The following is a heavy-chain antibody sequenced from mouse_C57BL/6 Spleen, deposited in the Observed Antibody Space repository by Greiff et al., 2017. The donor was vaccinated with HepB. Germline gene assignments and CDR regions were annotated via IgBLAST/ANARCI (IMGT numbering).Heavy chain of an antibody. CDR3: ARDEGYYYGSRGGSNYVDY. Sequence: EVMLVESGGGLVKPGGSLKLSCAASGFTFSSYAMSWVRQTPEKRLEWVATISDGGSYTYYPDNVKGRFTISRDNAKNNLYLQMSHLKSEDTAMYYCARDEGYYYGSRGGSNYVDYWGQGTTLTVSS. V-gene: IGHV5-4*01. CDR2: ISDGGSYT. CDR1: GFTFSSYA. D-gene: IGHD1-1*01. J-gene: IGHJ2*01.